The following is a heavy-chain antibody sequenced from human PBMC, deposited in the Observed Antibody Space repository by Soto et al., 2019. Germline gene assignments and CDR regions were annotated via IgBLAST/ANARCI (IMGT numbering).Heavy chain of an antibody. Sequence: EVQLLESGGGLVQPGGSLRLSCAASGFTFSSYAMSWVRQAPGKGLEWVSAISGSGGSTYYADSVKGRFTISRDNSKNTLYLQMNSLRAEDTAVYYCAGSGRYYYYGMDVWGQGTTVTVSS. CDR1: GFTFSSYA. D-gene: IGHD3-10*01. CDR3: AGSGRYYYYGMDV. CDR2: ISGSGGST. V-gene: IGHV3-23*01. J-gene: IGHJ6*02.